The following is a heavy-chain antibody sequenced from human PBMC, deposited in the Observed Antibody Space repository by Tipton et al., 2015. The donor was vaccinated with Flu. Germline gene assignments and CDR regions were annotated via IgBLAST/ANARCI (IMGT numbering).Heavy chain of an antibody. J-gene: IGHJ4*02. CDR1: GDSISSYY. CDR2: IYTSGST. V-gene: IGHV4-4*07. D-gene: IGHD6-13*01. CDR3: ARLSSNWYHQLDN. Sequence: LRLSCTVSGDSISSYYWSWIRQPAGKGLEWIGRIYTSGSTNYNASLKSRVTMSVDTSKNQFSLKLSSVTVADTAVYYCARLSSNWYHQLDNWGQGTLVTVSS.